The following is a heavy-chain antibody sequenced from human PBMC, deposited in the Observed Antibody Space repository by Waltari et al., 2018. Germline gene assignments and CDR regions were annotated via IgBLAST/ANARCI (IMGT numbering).Heavy chain of an antibody. D-gene: IGHD2-2*01. CDR1: GYTFPGYY. J-gene: IGHJ4*02. V-gene: IGHV1-2*06. CDR2: INPNNGVT. CDR3: ETRGTSSSF. Sequence: QVQLVQSGAEVKKPGASVKVSCTASGYTFPGYYLHWVPQTPGQGLELMGRINPNNGVTNSAQKFQGRVTMTRDTSISTAYMELSGLRSDDTAVYYCETRGTSSSFWGQGTLVTVSS.